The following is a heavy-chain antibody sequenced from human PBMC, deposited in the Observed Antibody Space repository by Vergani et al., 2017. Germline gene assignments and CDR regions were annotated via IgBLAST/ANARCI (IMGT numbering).Heavy chain of an antibody. CDR3: ARGRVDD. CDR1: GFTVSSNY. J-gene: IGHJ4*02. CDR2: IKQDGSEK. D-gene: IGHD3-10*01. V-gene: IGHV3-7*03. Sequence: EVQLVESGGGLIQPGGSLRLSCAASGFTVSSNYMSWVRQAPGKGLEWVANIKQDGSEKYYVDSVKGRFTISRDNAKNSLYLQMNSLRAEDTAVYYCARGRVDDWGQGTLVTVSS.